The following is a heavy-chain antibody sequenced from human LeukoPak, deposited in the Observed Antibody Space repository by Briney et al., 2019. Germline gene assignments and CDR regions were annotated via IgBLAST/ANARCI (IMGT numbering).Heavy chain of an antibody. CDR1: GYIFTSDW. J-gene: IGHJ6*03. Sequence: GESLKISCKTSGYIFTSDWIGWVRQMPGKGLEWMGIIHPGDSDTRYSPSFQGQVTFSADKSISTAYLQWSSLKASDTAMYYCARHSIVVVPGGPYYYYMDVWGKGTTVTVSS. CDR3: ARHSIVVVPGGPYYYYMDV. CDR2: IHPGDSDT. V-gene: IGHV5-51*01. D-gene: IGHD2-2*01.